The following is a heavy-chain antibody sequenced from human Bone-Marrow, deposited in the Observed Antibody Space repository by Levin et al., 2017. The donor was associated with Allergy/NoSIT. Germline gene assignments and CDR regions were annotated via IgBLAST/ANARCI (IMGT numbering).Heavy chain of an antibody. J-gene: IGHJ6*02. CDR3: AKDVVVLRSYGMDV. CDR1: GFTFSSYG. CDR2: TSYEGSNK. Sequence: GGSLRLSCAASGFTFSSYGMHWVRQAPGKGLEWVAATSYEGSNKYYADSVKGRFTISRDNSKNTLYLQMSSLRADDTAVYYCAKDVVVLRSYGMDVWGQGTTVTVSS. V-gene: IGHV3-30*18. D-gene: IGHD2-21*01.